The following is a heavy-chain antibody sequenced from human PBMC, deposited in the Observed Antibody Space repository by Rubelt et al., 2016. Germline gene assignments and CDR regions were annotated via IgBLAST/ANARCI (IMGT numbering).Heavy chain of an antibody. CDR1: GGSISTSSYY. Sequence: LVKPSETLSLNCTVSGGSISTSSYYWAWIRQPPGKGLEWIGSIYYTGSNYYNPSLKSRVTISVDRSKNQFSLKLSSVTAADTAVYYCASASYGPTFDYWGQGTLVTVSS. J-gene: IGHJ4*02. V-gene: IGHV4-39*07. CDR3: ASASYGPTFDY. CDR2: IYYTGSN. D-gene: IGHD5-18*01.